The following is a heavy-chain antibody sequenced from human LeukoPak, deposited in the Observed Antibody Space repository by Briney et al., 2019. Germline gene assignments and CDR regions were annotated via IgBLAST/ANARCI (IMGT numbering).Heavy chain of an antibody. CDR2: TDGTNK. D-gene: IGHD2-21*01. CDR3: AKDLIAGPPDYFDY. V-gene: IGHV3-30-3*01. CDR1: GFTFTIHA. Sequence: GGSLRLSCAASGFTFTIHAVHWVRQAPGKGLEWVAVTDGTNKFYSDPVRGRFTISGDTSKNTIYLQMNSLRPEDTAMYYCAKDLIAGPPDYFDYWGQGTLVSVSS. J-gene: IGHJ4*02.